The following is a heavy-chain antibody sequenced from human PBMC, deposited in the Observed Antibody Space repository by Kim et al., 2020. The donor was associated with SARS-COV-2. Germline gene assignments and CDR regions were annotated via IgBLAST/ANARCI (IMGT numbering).Heavy chain of an antibody. Sequence: DSVKGRFTISRDKAKNALYLQMNSLRAEDTALYYWAKGQIYSGYDFLWYYWGQGTLVTVSS. D-gene: IGHD5-12*01. J-gene: IGHJ4*02. CDR3: AKGQIYSGYDFLWYY. V-gene: IGHV3-9*01.